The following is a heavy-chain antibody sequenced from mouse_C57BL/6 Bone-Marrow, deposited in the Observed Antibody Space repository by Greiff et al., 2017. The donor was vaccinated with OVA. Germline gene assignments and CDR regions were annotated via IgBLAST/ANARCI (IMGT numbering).Heavy chain of an antibody. CDR1: GYTFTSYW. D-gene: IGHD2-5*01. V-gene: IGHV1-59*01. J-gene: IGHJ3*01. CDR3: AHYSKGLAY. Sequence: QVQLQQPGAELVRPGTSVKLSCKASGYTFTSYWMHWVKQRPGQGLEWIGVIDPSDSYTNYNQKFKGKATLTVDTYSSQAYMQLSSLSSEDCAVYYCAHYSKGLAYWGQGTLVTVSA. CDR2: IDPSDSYT.